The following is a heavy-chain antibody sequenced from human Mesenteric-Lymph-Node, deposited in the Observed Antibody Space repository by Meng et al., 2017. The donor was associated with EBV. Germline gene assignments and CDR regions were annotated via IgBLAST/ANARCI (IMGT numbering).Heavy chain of an antibody. D-gene: IGHD3-10*01. V-gene: IGHV4-34*01. J-gene: IGHJ4*02. CDR2: MNNGVPS. CDR3: ARVKPSIWFGELFYYFDY. CDR1: GESFSVFY. Sequence: HLQQWVHGQLKPSDSLYPSCGVCGESFSVFYLIWVLQAPGKGLELIGEMNNGVPSNYNPSLESRVTISVDPSNNQFSLNLRSVTAADTAVYYCARVKPSIWFGELFYYFDYWGPGILVTVSS.